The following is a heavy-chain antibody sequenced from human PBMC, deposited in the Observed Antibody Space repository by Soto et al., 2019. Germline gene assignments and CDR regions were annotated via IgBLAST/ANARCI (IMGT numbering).Heavy chain of an antibody. Sequence: PSETLSLTCTVSGGSISSSSYYWGWIRQPPGKGLEWIGSIYYSGSTYYNTSLKSRVTISVDTSKNQFSLKLSSVTAADTAVYYCARGSSIAGLYYGMDVWGQGTTVT. V-gene: IGHV4-39*07. J-gene: IGHJ6*02. CDR1: GGSISSSSYY. D-gene: IGHD6-6*01. CDR2: IYYSGST. CDR3: ARGSSIAGLYYGMDV.